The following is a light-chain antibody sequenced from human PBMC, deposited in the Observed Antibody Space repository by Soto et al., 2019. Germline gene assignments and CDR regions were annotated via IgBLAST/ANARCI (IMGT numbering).Light chain of an antibody. CDR1: SSDVGGYDY. J-gene: IGLJ2*01. CDR2: DVF. CDR3: SSYTSITSLEV. V-gene: IGLV2-14*03. Sequence: QSALTQPASVSGSPGQSITISCTGTSSDVGGYDYVSWYQQHPGKAPKLMIYDVFNRPSGVSNRFSGSKSGNTASLTISGLQAEDEADYYCSSYTSITSLEVFGGGTKVTVL.